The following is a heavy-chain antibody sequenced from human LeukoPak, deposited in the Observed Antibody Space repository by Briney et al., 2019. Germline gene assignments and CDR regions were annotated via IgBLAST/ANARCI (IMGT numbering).Heavy chain of an antibody. Sequence: GASVKVSCKASGYTFTSYGISWVRQAPGQGLEWMGWISAYNGNTNYAQKLQGRVTMTTDTSTSTAYMELRSLRSDDTAVYYCARVPYSSSWYGEFDYWGQGTLVTVSS. CDR2: ISAYNGNT. J-gene: IGHJ4*02. V-gene: IGHV1-18*01. CDR1: GYTFTSYG. D-gene: IGHD6-13*01. CDR3: ARVPYSSSWYGEFDY.